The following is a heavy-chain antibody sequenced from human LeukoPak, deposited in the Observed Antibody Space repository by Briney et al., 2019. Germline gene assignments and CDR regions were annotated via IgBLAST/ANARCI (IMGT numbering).Heavy chain of an antibody. J-gene: IGHJ4*02. CDR3: AREGGTPGIAAAGTGFDY. Sequence: GGSLRLSCAASGFTFSSYSMNWVRQAPGKGLEWVSSISSSSSYIYYADSVKGRFTISRDNAKNSLYLQMNSLRAEDTAVYYCAREGGTPGIAAAGTGFDYWGQGTLVTVSS. CDR1: GFTFSSYS. D-gene: IGHD6-13*01. CDR2: ISSSSSYI. V-gene: IGHV3-21*01.